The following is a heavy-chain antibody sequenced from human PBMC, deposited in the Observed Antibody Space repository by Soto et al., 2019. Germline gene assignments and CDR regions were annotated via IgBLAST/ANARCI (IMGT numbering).Heavy chain of an antibody. CDR2: INPNSGGT. D-gene: IGHD6-13*01. CDR3: ARGIAAAAARGMDV. J-gene: IGHJ6*02. CDR1: GYTFTGYY. V-gene: IGHV1-2*02. Sequence: QVQLVQSGAEVKKPGASVKVSCKASGYTFTGYYMHWVRQAPGQGLEWMGWINPNSGGTNYAQKCQGGVTMTSDTSISTAYMELSRLRSDDTDVYFCARGIAAAAARGMDVWGQGTPVTVSS.